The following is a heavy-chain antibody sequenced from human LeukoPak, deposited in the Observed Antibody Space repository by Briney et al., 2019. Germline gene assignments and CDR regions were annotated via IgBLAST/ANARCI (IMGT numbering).Heavy chain of an antibody. CDR1: GGSISSGSYY. Sequence: SQTQSLTCTVSGGSISSGSYYWSWIRQPAGKGLEWIGRIYTSGSTNYNPSLKSRVTMSVDTSKNQFSLKLSSVTAADTAVYYCARESPVRRSYMDVWGKGTTVTVSS. V-gene: IGHV4-61*02. J-gene: IGHJ6*03. CDR3: ARESPVRRSYMDV. D-gene: IGHD3-10*01. CDR2: IYTSGST.